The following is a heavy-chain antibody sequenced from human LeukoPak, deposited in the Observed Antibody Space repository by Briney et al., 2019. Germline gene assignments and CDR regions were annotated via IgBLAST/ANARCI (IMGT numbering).Heavy chain of an antibody. CDR1: GFTFSSYG. V-gene: IGHV3-30*03. CDR3: ARAPAPLLD. Sequence: GGSLRLSCAASGFTFSSYGMHWVRQAPGKGLEWVAVISYDGSNKYYADSVKGRFTISRDNSKNTLYLQMNSLRAEDTAVYYCARAPAPLLDWGQGTLVTVSS. D-gene: IGHD3-10*01. J-gene: IGHJ1*01. CDR2: ISYDGSNK.